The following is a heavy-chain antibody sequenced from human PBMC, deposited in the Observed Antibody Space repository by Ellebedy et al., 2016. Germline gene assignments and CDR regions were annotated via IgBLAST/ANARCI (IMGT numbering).Heavy chain of an antibody. J-gene: IGHJ4*02. V-gene: IGHV3-7*03. CDR1: GFTFSSYW. CDR2: IKPDGSVT. CDR3: ARDLTASGTLDY. Sequence: GESLKISCVASGFTFSSYWIHWVRQAPGKGLEWVADIKPDGSVTYYVDYVRGRLTISRDKARSSVYLQLNSLRVEDTAVYHCARDLTASGTLDYWGRGTLVTVSS. D-gene: IGHD3-9*01.